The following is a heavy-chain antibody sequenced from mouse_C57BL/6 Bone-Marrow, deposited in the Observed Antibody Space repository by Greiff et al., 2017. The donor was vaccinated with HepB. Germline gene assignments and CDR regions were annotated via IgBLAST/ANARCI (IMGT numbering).Heavy chain of an antibody. Sequence: EVKLMESGGGLVKPGGSLKLSCAASGFTFSDYGMHWVRQAPEKGLEWVAYISSGSSTIYYADTVKGRITISRDNAKNTLFLQMTSLRSEDTAMYYWARPGNTKDYAMDYWGQGTSVTVSS. J-gene: IGHJ4*01. V-gene: IGHV5-17*01. D-gene: IGHD2-1*01. CDR1: GFTFSDYG. CDR2: ISSGSSTI. CDR3: ARPGNTKDYAMDY.